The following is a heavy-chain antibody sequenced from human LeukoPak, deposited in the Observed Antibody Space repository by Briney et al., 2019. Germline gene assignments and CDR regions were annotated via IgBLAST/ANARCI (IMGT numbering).Heavy chain of an antibody. CDR2: INAGNGNT. D-gene: IGHD4-17*01. V-gene: IGHV1-3*01. Sequence: GASVEVSCKASGYTFTSYAMHWVRQAPGQRLEWMGWINAGNGNTKYSQKFQGRVTITRDTSASTAYMELSSLRSEDTAVYYCARDRTYGDYEPWGQGTLVTVSS. CDR3: ARDRTYGDYEP. CDR1: GYTFTSYA. J-gene: IGHJ5*02.